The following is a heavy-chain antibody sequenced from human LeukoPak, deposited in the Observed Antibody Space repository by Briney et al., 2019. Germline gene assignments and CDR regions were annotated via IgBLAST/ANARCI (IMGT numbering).Heavy chain of an antibody. CDR1: GFTFTSSA. CDR3: AASFGGPYDY. CDR2: IVVVNGNT. J-gene: IGHJ4*02. D-gene: IGHD3-16*01. V-gene: IGHV1-58*02. Sequence: SVKVSCKASGFTFTSSAMQWVRQARGQRLEWIGWIVVVNGNTNYAQKFQERVTITRDMSTSTAYMELSSLRSEDTAVYYCAASFGGPYDYWGQGTLITVSS.